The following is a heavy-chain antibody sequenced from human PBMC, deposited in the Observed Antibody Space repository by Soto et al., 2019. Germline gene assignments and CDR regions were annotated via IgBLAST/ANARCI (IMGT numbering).Heavy chain of an antibody. CDR1: GGFVSSGNYY. J-gene: IGHJ3*02. CDR2: MSHSGGT. CDR3: ARVERGTATTVVDAFDI. V-gene: IGHV4-34*01. Sequence: QEQLQQWGAGLLKPSETLSLTCAVYGGFVSSGNYYWSWIRQPPGKGLEWIGEMSHSGGTHFNPSLRRQVDVSVDTSKNQFSLKMRSVTAADTALYYCARVERGTATTVVDAFDIWGPGTMVTVSS. D-gene: IGHD1-1*01.